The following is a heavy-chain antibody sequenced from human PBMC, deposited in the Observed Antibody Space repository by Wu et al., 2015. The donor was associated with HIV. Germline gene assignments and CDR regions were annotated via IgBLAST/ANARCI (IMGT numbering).Heavy chain of an antibody. V-gene: IGHV1-69*12. CDR2: IIPIFGTA. CDR1: GDGFTSYA. D-gene: IGHD4-23*01. J-gene: IGHJ6*03. Sequence: QVHPVQFGGEVKKPGSSVKVTCKASGDGFTSYAVSWVRQAPGQGLEWMGGIIPIFGTANYAQKFQGRVTITADESTSTAYMELSSLRSEDTAVYYCARTGKLREYYYYYMDVWGKGTTVTVSS. CDR3: ARTGKLREYYYYYMDV.